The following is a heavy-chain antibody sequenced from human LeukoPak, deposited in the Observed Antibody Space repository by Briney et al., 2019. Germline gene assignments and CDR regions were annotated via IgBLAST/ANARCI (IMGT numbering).Heavy chain of an antibody. D-gene: IGHD5-18*01. V-gene: IGHV1-18*01. Sequence: GASVKVSCKASGYTFTSYGISWVRQAPGQGLEWMGWISAYNGNTNYAQKLQGRVTMTTDTSTSTAYMELRSLRSDDTAVYYCARVDSGGYSYSFYYFDYWGQGTLVTVSS. CDR1: GYTFTSYG. J-gene: IGHJ4*02. CDR3: ARVDSGGYSYSFYYFDY. CDR2: ISAYNGNT.